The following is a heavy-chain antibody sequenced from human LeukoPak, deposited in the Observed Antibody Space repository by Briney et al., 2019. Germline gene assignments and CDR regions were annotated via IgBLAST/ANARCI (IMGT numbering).Heavy chain of an antibody. J-gene: IGHJ3*02. CDR3: AKSNGYGLIDI. Sequence: SETLSLTCTVSVGSISSHYWRWIRQSAGKGLEWIGRIYTSGSTNYNPSLKSRVTMSVDTSKNQFSLKLSSVTAADTAVYYCAKSNGYGLIDIWGQGTMVTVSS. D-gene: IGHD3-22*01. CDR1: VGSISSHY. V-gene: IGHV4-4*07. CDR2: IYTSGST.